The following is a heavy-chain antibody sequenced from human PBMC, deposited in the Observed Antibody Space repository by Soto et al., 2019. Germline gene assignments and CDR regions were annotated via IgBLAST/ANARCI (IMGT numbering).Heavy chain of an antibody. CDR1: GGSITSSGYF. V-gene: IGHV4-30-2*01. J-gene: IGHJ6*02. CDR2: IYHSGST. CDR3: ASEGYYGLDV. Sequence: QLQLQESGSGLVKTSQTLSLTCGVSGGSITSSGYFWNWIRQPPGKGLEWVGYIYHSGSTYYNPSLKRRVTISVDGSKNHFSLRLNSVTAADTAVYYCASEGYYGLDVWGQGTTVTVSS.